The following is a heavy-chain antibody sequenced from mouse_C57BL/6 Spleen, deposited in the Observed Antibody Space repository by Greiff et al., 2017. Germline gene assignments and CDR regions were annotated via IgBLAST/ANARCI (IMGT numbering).Heavy chain of an antibody. Sequence: DVQLVESGEGLVKPGGSLKLSCAASGFTFSSYAMSWVRQTPEKRLEWVAYISSGGDYIYYADTVKGRFTISRDNARNTLYLQMSSLKSEDTAMYYCTRVSNYYAMDYWGQGTSVTVSS. D-gene: IGHD2-5*01. CDR3: TRVSNYYAMDY. V-gene: IGHV5-9-1*02. J-gene: IGHJ4*01. CDR2: ISSGGDYI. CDR1: GFTFSSYA.